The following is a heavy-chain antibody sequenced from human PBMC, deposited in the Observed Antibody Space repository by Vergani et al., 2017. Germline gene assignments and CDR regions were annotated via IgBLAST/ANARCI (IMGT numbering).Heavy chain of an antibody. J-gene: IGHJ4*02. CDR3: DRVTPVGYCSGGRCYVFDY. CDR2: IYYSGST. V-gene: IGHV4-30-4*08. D-gene: IGHD2-15*01. CDR1: GGSISSGDYY. Sequence: QVQLQESGPGLVKPSQTLSLTCTVSGGSISSGDYYWSWIRQPPGKGLEWIGYIYYSGSTYYNPSLKSRVTISVDTSKNQFSLKLSSVTAADTAVYYCDRVTPVGYCSGGRCYVFDYWGQGTLVTVSS.